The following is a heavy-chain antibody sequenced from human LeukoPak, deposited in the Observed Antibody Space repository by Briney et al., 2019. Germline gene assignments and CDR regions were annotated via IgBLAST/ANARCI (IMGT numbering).Heavy chain of an antibody. CDR1: GVSISSSNSY. CDR3: AKRPTYDSRDCDY. D-gene: IGHD3-22*01. CDR2: IYYSGST. J-gene: IGHJ4*02. Sequence: SETLSLTCTVSGVSISSSNSYWGWILQPPGKGLEWIGSIYYSGSTYYNPSLKSRVTISVDTSKNRFSLKLSSVTAADTAVYYCAKRPTYDSRDCDYWGQGTLVTVSS. V-gene: IGHV4-39*07.